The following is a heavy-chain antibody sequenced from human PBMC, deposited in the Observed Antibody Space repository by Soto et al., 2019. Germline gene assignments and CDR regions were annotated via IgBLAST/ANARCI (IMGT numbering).Heavy chain of an antibody. CDR2: IHTSGST. J-gene: IGHJ4*02. Sequence: SETLSLTCTVSGVSISSYFSNWIRHPAGKGLEGIGRIHTSGSTNYNPSLKSRVTMSVDTSKNQFSLKLSSVTAADTAMYYCARGSRYFDWLPDYWGQGTLVTVSS. CDR3: ARGSRYFDWLPDY. CDR1: GVSISSYF. D-gene: IGHD3-9*01. V-gene: IGHV4-4*07.